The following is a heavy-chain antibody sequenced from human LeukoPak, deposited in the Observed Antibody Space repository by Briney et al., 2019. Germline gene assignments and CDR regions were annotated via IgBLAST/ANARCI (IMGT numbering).Heavy chain of an antibody. CDR2: INPNSGGT. D-gene: IGHD2-2*01. CDR1: GYTFTGYY. J-gene: IGHJ3*02. Sequence: ASVKVSCKASGYTFTGYYMHWVRQAPGQGLEWMGWINPNSGGTNYAQKFQGRVTMTRDTSISTAYMELSRVRSDDTAVYYCARDQALVVGEVAFDIWGQGTMVTVSS. CDR3: ARDQALVVGEVAFDI. V-gene: IGHV1-2*02.